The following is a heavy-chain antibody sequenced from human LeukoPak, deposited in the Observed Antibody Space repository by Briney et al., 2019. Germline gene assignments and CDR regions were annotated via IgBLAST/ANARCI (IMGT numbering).Heavy chain of an antibody. J-gene: IGHJ5*02. CDR1: GYTFTGYY. CDR3: ARGKPYDSSGYYYT. D-gene: IGHD3-22*01. CDR2: INPNSGGT. Sequence: ASVKVSCKASGYTFTGYYMHWVRQAPGQGLEWMGRINPNSGGTNYAQKFQGRVTMTRDTSISTAYLELSRPRSDDTAVDYCARGKPYDSSGYYYTWGQGTLVTVSS. V-gene: IGHV1-2*06.